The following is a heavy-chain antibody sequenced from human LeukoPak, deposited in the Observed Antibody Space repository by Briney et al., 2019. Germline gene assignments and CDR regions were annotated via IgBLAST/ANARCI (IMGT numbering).Heavy chain of an antibody. D-gene: IGHD4-17*01. Sequence: SETLSLTCAVYGGSFSGYYWSWIRQPPGKGLEWIGEINHSVSTNYNPSLKSRVTISVDTSKNQFSLKLSSVTAADTAVYFCARHYGEEYFQHWGQGTLATVSS. CDR2: INHSVST. J-gene: IGHJ1*01. CDR1: GGSFSGYY. CDR3: ARHYGEEYFQH. V-gene: IGHV4-34*01.